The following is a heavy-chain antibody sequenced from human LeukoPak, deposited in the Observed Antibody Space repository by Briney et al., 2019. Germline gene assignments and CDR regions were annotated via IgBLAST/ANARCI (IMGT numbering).Heavy chain of an antibody. CDR3: AKARWSGPFYFDY. Sequence: PGGSLRLSCAASGFTFSSYSMNWVRQAPGKGLEWVSYISSSSSTIYYADSVKGRFTISRDNSKNTLYLQMNSLRAEDTAVYYCAKARWSGPFYFDYWGQGTLVTVSS. D-gene: IGHD3-3*01. J-gene: IGHJ4*02. CDR2: ISSSSSTI. V-gene: IGHV3-48*01. CDR1: GFTFSSYS.